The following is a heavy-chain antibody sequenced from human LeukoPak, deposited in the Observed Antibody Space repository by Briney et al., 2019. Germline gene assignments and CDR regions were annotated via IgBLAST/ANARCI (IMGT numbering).Heavy chain of an antibody. Sequence: SETLSLTCAVSAYSISSGYYWGWIRQPPGKGLEWIASINHSGSTFYNPSLKSRVTISVDTSKNQFSLKLSSVTAADTALYYCARRYYDSSGYSFDYWGQGTLVTVSS. V-gene: IGHV4-38-2*01. D-gene: IGHD3-22*01. CDR2: INHSGST. CDR3: ARRYYDSSGYSFDY. J-gene: IGHJ4*02. CDR1: AYSISSGYY.